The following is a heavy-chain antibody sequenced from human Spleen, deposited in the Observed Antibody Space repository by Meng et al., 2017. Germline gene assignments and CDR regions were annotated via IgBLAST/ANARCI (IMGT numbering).Heavy chain of an antibody. CDR1: GFTFSDYY. J-gene: IGHJ6*02. CDR3: ARDRPSWVVTALDV. D-gene: IGHD2-21*02. CDR2: ISSSGSTI. V-gene: IGHV3-11*04. Sequence: GESLKISCAASGFTFSDYYMSWIRQAPGKGLEWVSYISSSGSTIYYADSVKGRFTISRDNAKTSLYLQMNSLRAEDTAVYYCARDRPSWVVTALDVWGQGTTVTVSS.